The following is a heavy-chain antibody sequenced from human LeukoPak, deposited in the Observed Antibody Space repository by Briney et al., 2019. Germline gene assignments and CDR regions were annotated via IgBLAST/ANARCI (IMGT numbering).Heavy chain of an antibody. CDR1: GFTFSSYS. J-gene: IGHJ4*02. D-gene: IGHD1-1*01. CDR3: ARELVPGTTDY. CDR2: ISSSSSYI. Sequence: GSLRLSCAASGFTFSSYSMNWVRQAPGKGLESISSISSSSSYITYATSVKGRFTISRNNAKNSLYLQMNSLRAEDTAVYYCARELVPGTTDYWGQGTLVTVSS. V-gene: IGHV3-21*01.